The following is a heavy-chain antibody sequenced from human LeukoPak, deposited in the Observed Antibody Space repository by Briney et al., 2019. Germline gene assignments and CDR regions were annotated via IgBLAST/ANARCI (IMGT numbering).Heavy chain of an antibody. V-gene: IGHV3-30*03. CDR2: ISYDGSNK. CDR3: GKAGGSYYYYYMDV. D-gene: IGHD3-16*01. J-gene: IGHJ6*03. Sequence: PGGSLRLSCAASGFTFSSYWMSWVRQAPGKGLEWVAVISYDGSNKYYADSVKGRFTISRDNSKNTLYLQMNSLRAEDTAVYYCGKAGGSYYYYYMDVWGKGTTVTVSS. CDR1: GFTFSSYW.